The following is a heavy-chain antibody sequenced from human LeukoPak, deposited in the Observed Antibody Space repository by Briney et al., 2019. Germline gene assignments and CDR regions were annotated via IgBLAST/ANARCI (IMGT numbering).Heavy chain of an antibody. Sequence: GGSLRLSCAASGLTVSSDYMSWVRQAPGKGLEWVAVIYSGGGTYYADSVRGRFTISRDNSKNTLYLQLNSLRAEDTAVYYCARYPYSTSSWSDPWGQGTLVTVSS. CDR2: IYSGGGT. D-gene: IGHD6-6*01. CDR3: ARYPYSTSSWSDP. J-gene: IGHJ5*02. V-gene: IGHV3-66*01. CDR1: GLTVSSDY.